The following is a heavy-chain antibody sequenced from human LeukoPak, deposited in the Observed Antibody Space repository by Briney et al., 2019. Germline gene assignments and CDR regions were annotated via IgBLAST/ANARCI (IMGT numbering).Heavy chain of an antibody. CDR3: ARDLVCTVNCKDS. J-gene: IGHJ5*01. V-gene: IGHV1-69*04. Sequence: GASVNVSCKASGGTFSNDAISWVRQAPGQGLEWMGRVIPTLGIALYAQRFKGRVTITADKSTSTAYMELSSLTFEDTAVYFCARDLVCTVNCKDSWGQGTLVTVSS. CDR2: VIPTLGIA. CDR1: GGTFSNDA. D-gene: IGHD3/OR15-3a*01.